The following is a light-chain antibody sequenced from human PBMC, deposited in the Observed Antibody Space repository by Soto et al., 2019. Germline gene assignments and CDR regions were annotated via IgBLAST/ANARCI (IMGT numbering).Light chain of an antibody. CDR1: SSDVGGYNY. CDR2: EVN. V-gene: IGLV2-8*01. CDR3: TSYGGRDNLI. J-gene: IGLJ2*01. Sequence: QSALTQPPSAPGSPGQSVTISCTGTSSDVGGYNYVSWFQQHPGKAPKLIISEVNKRPSGVPDRFSGSKSGNTASLTVSGLQAEDEADYYCTSYGGRDNLIFGGGTKLTVL.